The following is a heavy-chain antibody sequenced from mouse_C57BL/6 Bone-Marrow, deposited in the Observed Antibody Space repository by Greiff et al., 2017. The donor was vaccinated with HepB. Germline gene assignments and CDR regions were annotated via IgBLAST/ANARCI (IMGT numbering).Heavy chain of an antibody. CDR3: AEGGYYDYFDY. V-gene: IGHV1-20*01. CDR1: GYSFTGYF. Sequence: EVHLVESGPELVKPGDSVKISCKASGYSFTGYFMNWVMQSHGKSLEWIGRINPYNGDTFYNQKFKGKATLTVDKSSSPAHMELRSLTSEDSAVYYCAEGGYYDYFDYWGQGTTLTVSS. J-gene: IGHJ2*01. CDR2: INPYNGDT. D-gene: IGHD1-1*02.